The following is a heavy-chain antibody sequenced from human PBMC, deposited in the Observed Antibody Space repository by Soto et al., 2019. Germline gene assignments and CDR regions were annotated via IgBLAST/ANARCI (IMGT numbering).Heavy chain of an antibody. J-gene: IGHJ6*02. V-gene: IGHV3-33*01. CDR3: ARGPDIVVVVAAPAAYGMDV. D-gene: IGHD2-15*01. Sequence: PGGSLRLSCAASGFTFSSYGMHWVRQAPGKGLEWVAVIWYDGSNKYYADSVKGRFTISRDNSKNTLYPQRNSLRAEDTAVYYCARGPDIVVVVAAPAAYGMDVWGQGTTVTVSS. CDR1: GFTFSSYG. CDR2: IWYDGSNK.